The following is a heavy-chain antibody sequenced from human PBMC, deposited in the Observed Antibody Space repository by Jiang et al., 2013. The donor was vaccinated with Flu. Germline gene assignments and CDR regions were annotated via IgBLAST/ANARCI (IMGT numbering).Heavy chain of an antibody. CDR2: LRHTGRT. Sequence: LLKPSETLSLTCAVYGGPFSDYYWSWIRQSPGKGLEWIGELRHTGRTDVNPSLESRVSISGDTSGAQFSLTLTSVTAADTAVYYCAGAAAMIVVVIPTDWYFDLWGRGTLVTVSS. CDR1: GGPFSDYY. D-gene: IGHD3-22*01. CDR3: AGAAAMIVVVIPTDWYFDL. V-gene: IGHV4-34*01. J-gene: IGHJ2*01.